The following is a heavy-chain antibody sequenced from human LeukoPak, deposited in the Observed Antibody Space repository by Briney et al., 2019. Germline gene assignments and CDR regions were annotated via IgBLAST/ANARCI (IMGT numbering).Heavy chain of an antibody. Sequence: GGSLRLSCAASGFTFSTYWMSWVRQAPGKGLEWVANIKEDGSEKYYGDSVKGRFTISRDNAKNSLYLQMNSLRAEDKAVYYCARDSSGYQWGQGTLVTVSS. J-gene: IGHJ4*02. CDR2: IKEDGSEK. D-gene: IGHD3-22*01. CDR1: GFTFSTYW. V-gene: IGHV3-7*01. CDR3: ARDSSGYQ.